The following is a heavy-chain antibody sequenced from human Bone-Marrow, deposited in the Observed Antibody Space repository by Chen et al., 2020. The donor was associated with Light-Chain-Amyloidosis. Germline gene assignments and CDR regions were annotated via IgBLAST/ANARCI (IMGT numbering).Heavy chain of an antibody. CDR1: GGSISSSSYY. Sequence: QLQLQESGPGLVKPSETLSLTCTVSGGSISSSSYYWGWIRQPPGKGLEWIGSIYYSGSTYYNPSLKSRVTISVDTSKNQFSLKLSSVTAADTAVYYCAGPGCSGGSCRNWFDPWGQGTLVTVSS. J-gene: IGHJ5*02. CDR2: IYYSGST. V-gene: IGHV4-39*01. CDR3: AGPGCSGGSCRNWFDP. D-gene: IGHD2-15*01.